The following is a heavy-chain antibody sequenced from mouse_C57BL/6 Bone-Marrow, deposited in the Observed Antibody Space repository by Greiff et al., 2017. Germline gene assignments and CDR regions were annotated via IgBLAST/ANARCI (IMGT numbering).Heavy chain of an antibody. V-gene: IGHV1-4*01. Sequence: VQLQQSGAELARPGASVKMSCKASGYTFTSYTMHWVKQRPGQGLEWIGYINPSSGYPKYNQKFKDKATLTADKSSRTAYMQLSSLTSEDSAVYYCARRFRAFAYWGQGTLVTVSA. CDR2: INPSSGYP. J-gene: IGHJ3*01. CDR3: ARRFRAFAY. CDR1: GYTFTSYT. D-gene: IGHD3-1*01.